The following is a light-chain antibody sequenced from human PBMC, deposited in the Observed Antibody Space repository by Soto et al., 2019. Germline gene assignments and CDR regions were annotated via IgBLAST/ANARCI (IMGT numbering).Light chain of an antibody. CDR2: AAS. J-gene: IGKJ2*01. Sequence: DTQMTQSPSSLSASVGDRVTITCRASQSINTYLNWYQQKPGEAPNLLIYAASSLQSGVPPRFSGSGSETYFTLTINSLQPEDFATYSCQQTASSPYTFGQGT. V-gene: IGKV1-39*01. CDR3: QQTASSPYT. CDR1: QSINTY.